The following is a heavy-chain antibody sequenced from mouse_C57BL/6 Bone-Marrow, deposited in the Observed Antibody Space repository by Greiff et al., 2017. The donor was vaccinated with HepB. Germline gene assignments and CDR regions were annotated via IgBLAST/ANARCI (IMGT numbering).Heavy chain of an antibody. D-gene: IGHD3-2*02. Sequence: EVQLQQSGPELVKPGASVKISCKASGYTFTDYYMNWVKQSHGKSLEWIGDINPNNGGTSYNQKFKGKATLTVDKSSSTAYMELRSLTSEDSAVYYCARRTPTAQATDYFDYWGQGTTLTVSS. CDR3: ARRTPTAQATDYFDY. CDR2: INPNNGGT. CDR1: GYTFTDYY. J-gene: IGHJ2*01. V-gene: IGHV1-26*01.